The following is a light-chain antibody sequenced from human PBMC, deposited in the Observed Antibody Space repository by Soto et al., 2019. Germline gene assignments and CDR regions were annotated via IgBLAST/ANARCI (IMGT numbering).Light chain of an antibody. J-gene: IGKJ1*01. V-gene: IGKV1-5*01. CDR3: QHHNSYPQT. CDR2: GAS. Sequence: DIQLTQSRATLSASVGDRVTITCRASQSIRYYLAWYQQMPGKAPKLLIYGASSLQSGVPSRFSGSGSGTEFTLTISSLQPDDFATYFCQHHNSYPQTFGQGTKVEIK. CDR1: QSIRYY.